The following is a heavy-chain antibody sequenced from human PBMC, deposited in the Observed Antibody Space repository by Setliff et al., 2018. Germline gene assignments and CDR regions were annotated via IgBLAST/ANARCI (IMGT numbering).Heavy chain of an antibody. Sequence: EASVKVSCKASGYTFTGYYMHWVRQAPGQGLEWMGIINPSGGFTSYAQKFQDRVTMTRDTSTSTVYMELSSLRSGDTAMYYCARELLFGGVIFGYWGQGTLVTVSS. CDR3: ARELLFGGVIFGY. J-gene: IGHJ4*02. V-gene: IGHV1-46*01. CDR2: INPSGGFT. CDR1: GYTFTGYY. D-gene: IGHD3-3*01.